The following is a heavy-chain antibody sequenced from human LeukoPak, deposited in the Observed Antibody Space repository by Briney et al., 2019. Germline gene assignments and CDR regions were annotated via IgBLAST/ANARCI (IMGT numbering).Heavy chain of an antibody. CDR3: AKESCSGGSCYPNY. CDR1: GFTFSSYA. V-gene: IGHV3-23*01. CDR2: ISGSGGST. J-gene: IGHJ4*02. D-gene: IGHD2-15*01. Sequence: PGRSLRLSCAASGFTFSSYAMSWVRQAPGKGLEWVSAISGSGGSTYYADSVKGRFTISRDNSKNALYLQMNSLRAEDTAVYYCAKESCSGGSCYPNYWGQGTLVTVSS.